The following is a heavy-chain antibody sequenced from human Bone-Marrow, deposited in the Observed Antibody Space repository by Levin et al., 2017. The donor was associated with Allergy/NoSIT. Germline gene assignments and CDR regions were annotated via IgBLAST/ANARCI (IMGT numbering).Heavy chain of an antibody. CDR1: GDSMSSSHF. J-gene: IGHJ3*02. CDR3: ARREAVGNDDVPFDI. Sequence: PSETLSLTCTVSGDSMSSSHFWTWVRQSPEKGLEWIGEIYHSGSTTYNPSLWSRVTISLDKSKTQFSLKLTSVTAADTAVYYCARREAVGNDDVPFDIWGQGTKVTVSS. CDR2: IYHSGST. V-gene: IGHV4-4*02. D-gene: IGHD3-16*01.